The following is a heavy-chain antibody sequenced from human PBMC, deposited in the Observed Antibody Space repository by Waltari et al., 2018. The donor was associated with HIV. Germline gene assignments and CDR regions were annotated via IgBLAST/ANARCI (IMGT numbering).Heavy chain of an antibody. D-gene: IGHD2-2*01. Sequence: QVRLVESGGGVVQPGRSLRLSCATSGFIFSNYDIHWVLQAPGNDLEWVSSRWCDGSVKNYAESVKGRFTISRYNSQNTAYLQMNTLRVDDTAIYYCARGGPSSTSWYMWFDPWGQGTLVTVSS. CDR3: ARGGPSSTSWYMWFDP. CDR2: RWCDGSVK. V-gene: IGHV3-33*01. J-gene: IGHJ5*02. CDR1: GFIFSNYD.